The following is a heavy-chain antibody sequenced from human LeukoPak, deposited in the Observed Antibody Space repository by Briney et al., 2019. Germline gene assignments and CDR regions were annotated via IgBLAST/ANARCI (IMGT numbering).Heavy chain of an antibody. D-gene: IGHD3-16*01. V-gene: IGHV3-23*01. Sequence: GGSLRLSCAASKFTFSTYAMSWVRQAPGKGLEWVSSISGSGGSTYYADSVKGRFIISRDNSKNTLYLQMNSLRAADTAVYYCAKDGTYYDYVWGTLVEYFDYWGQGTLVTVSS. CDR3: AKDGTYYDYVWGTLVEYFDY. J-gene: IGHJ4*02. CDR1: KFTFSTYA. CDR2: ISGSGGST.